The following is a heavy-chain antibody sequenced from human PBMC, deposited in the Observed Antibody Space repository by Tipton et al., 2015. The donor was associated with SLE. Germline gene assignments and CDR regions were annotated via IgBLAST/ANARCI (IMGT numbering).Heavy chain of an antibody. D-gene: IGHD2-21*01. CDR3: AKCSVVASGQPFGH. CDR1: GDSISTNY. V-gene: IGHV4-59*01. J-gene: IGHJ4*02. CDR2: SYSGGST. Sequence: TLSLTCSVSGDSISTNYWTWIRQPPGKRLEWMGYSYSGGSTNYNPALESRVFISVDTSKSQFSLHLTSVTAADTAVYYCAKCSVVASGQPFGHWGQGILVTVSS.